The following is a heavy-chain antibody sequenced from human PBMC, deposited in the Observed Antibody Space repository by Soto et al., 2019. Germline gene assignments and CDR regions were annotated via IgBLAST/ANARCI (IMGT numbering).Heavy chain of an antibody. J-gene: IGHJ5*02. V-gene: IGHV1-69*12. Sequence: QVQLVQSGAEVKKPGSSVKVSCKASGGTFSSYAISWVRQAPGQGLEWMGGIIPIFGTGNYAQKFQGRVTITADEPTSPAYMELSSLRSEDTAVYYCARARTSSCPVGCWFDPWGQGTLVTVSS. CDR1: GGTFSSYA. CDR2: IIPIFGTG. D-gene: IGHD2-15*01. CDR3: ARARTSSCPVGCWFDP.